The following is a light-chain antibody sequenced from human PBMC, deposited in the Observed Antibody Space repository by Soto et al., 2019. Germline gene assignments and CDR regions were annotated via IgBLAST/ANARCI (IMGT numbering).Light chain of an antibody. CDR1: SSDVGGYNY. V-gene: IGLV2-14*01. CDR2: EVN. J-gene: IGLJ1*01. Sequence: QSVLTQPASVSGSPGQSITISCTGTSSDVGGYNYVSWYQQHPGKAPKLMIYEVNYRPSGGSNRFSGSKSGNTASLTISGLQAEDEADYYCSSYTSSSTGVFGTGTKLTVL. CDR3: SSYTSSSTGV.